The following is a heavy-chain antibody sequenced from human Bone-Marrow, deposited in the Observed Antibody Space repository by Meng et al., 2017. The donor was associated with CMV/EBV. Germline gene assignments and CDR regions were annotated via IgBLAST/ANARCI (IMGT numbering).Heavy chain of an antibody. J-gene: IGHJ4*02. CDR2: ISVSGGST. V-gene: IGHV3-23*01. D-gene: IGHD2-2*02. CDR3: AKDRCSSTSCYTDLPY. CDR1: GFTFSSYV. Sequence: GESLKISCVASGFTFSSYVMNWVRQAPGKGLEWVSAISVSGGSTYYADSVKGRFTISRDNSKNTLYLQMNSLRAEDTAVYYCAKDRCSSTSCYTDLPYWGQGTLVTVSS.